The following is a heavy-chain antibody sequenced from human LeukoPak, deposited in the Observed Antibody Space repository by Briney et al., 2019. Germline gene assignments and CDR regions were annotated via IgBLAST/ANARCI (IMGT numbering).Heavy chain of an antibody. J-gene: IGHJ4*02. D-gene: IGHD2-2*01. V-gene: IGHV1-18*01. Sequence: SDPVPHKPSGHTFSRYGFIWVRQAPAQGLEWLGWISAFNGNTNIAQRVQGRITLTRDTSTSIAHMELRRLTSDDTAVYYCAIVQPAAAHFQYWGPGTLVSVST. CDR2: ISAFNGNT. CDR1: GHTFSRYG. CDR3: AIVQPAAAHFQY.